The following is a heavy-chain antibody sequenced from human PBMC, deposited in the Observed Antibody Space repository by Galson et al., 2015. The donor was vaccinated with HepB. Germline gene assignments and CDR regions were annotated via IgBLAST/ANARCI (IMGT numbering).Heavy chain of an antibody. J-gene: IGHJ4*02. CDR2: INPSGGST. CDR1: GYTFTSNY. CDR3: ARAVGTRDDY. V-gene: IGHV1-46*03. Sequence: SVKVSCKASGYTFTSNYMHWVRQAPGQGLEWMGIINPSGGSTSYAQKFQGRVTMTRDTSTSTVYMELSSLRSEDTAVYYRARAVGTRDDYWGQGTLVIVSS.